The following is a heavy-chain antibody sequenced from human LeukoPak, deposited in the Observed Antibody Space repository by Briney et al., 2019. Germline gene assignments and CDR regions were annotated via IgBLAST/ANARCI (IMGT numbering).Heavy chain of an antibody. CDR2: ISAYNGNT. Sequence: ASVKVSCKASGYTFTSYGISWVRQAPGQGLEWMGWISAYNGNTNYAQKLQGRVTMTTDTSTSTAYMELRSLRSDDTAVYYCARVLYCGGDCYLGFDYWGQGTLVTVSP. CDR1: GYTFTSYG. V-gene: IGHV1-18*01. J-gene: IGHJ4*02. CDR3: ARVLYCGGDCYLGFDY. D-gene: IGHD2-21*01.